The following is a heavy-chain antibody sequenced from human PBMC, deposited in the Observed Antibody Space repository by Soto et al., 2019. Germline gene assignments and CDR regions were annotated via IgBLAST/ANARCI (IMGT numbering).Heavy chain of an antibody. CDR2: ISGSGGST. D-gene: IGHD6-6*01. CDR1: GFTFSNYA. J-gene: IGHJ5*01. V-gene: IGHV3-23*01. CDR3: AKHQQAALANFDS. Sequence: QPGGSLRLSCAASGFTFSNYAMSWVRQAPGKGLEWVSAISGSGGSTYYADSVKGRFTISRDNSKNTLYLQMNSLRAEDTAVYYCAKHQQAALANFDSWGPGTMVTVYS.